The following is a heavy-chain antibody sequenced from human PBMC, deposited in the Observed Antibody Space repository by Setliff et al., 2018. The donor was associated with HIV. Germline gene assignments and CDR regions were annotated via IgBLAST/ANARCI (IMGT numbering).Heavy chain of an antibody. Sequence: SETLSLTCSVSGGSIRSAIYYWSWIRQPAGKGLEWIGRIYTSGNTNYNPSLKSRVTISVDTSKNQFSLKLSSVTAADTAVYYCTRQPTYCSSTSCYGGDFDYWGQGTLVTVSS. CDR2: IYTSGNT. J-gene: IGHJ4*02. CDR1: GGSIRSAIYY. D-gene: IGHD2-2*01. V-gene: IGHV4-61*02. CDR3: TRQPTYCSSTSCYGGDFDY.